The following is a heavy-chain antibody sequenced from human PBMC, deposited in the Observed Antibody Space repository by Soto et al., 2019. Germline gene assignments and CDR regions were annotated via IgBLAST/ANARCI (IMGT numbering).Heavy chain of an antibody. J-gene: IGHJ4*02. CDR1: GGSFSGYY. CDR3: AHYDSSGYYFDY. D-gene: IGHD3-22*01. CDR2: INHSGST. Sequence: SETLSLTCAVYGGSFSGYYWTWIRQPPGTGLEWIGEINHSGSTNYNPSLKSRVTISVDTSKSQISLRLTSVTAADTAVYYCAHYDSSGYYFDYWGQGTLVTVSS. V-gene: IGHV4-34*01.